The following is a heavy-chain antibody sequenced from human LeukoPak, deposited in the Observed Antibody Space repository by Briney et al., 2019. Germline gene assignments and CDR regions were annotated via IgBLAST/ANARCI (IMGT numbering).Heavy chain of an antibody. Sequence: GGSLRLSCAASGFTFSSYAMSWVRQAPGKGLEWVSAISGSGGSTYYADSVKGRFTISRDNSKNTLYLEMNSLRAEDTAVYYCARDLVGQQPPIDIWGQGTMVTVSS. CDR2: ISGSGGST. CDR3: ARDLVGQQPPIDI. J-gene: IGHJ3*02. D-gene: IGHD6-13*01. V-gene: IGHV3-23*01. CDR1: GFTFSSYA.